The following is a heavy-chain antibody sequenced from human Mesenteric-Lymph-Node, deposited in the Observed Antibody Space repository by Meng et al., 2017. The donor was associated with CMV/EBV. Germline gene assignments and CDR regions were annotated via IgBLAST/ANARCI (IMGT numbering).Heavy chain of an antibody. Sequence: GSLRLSCTVSGGSISSSSYYWGWIRQPPGKGLEWIGSIYYSGSTYYNPSLKSRVTISVDTSKNQFSLKLSSVTAADTAVYYCARAVAGTFGYWGQGTLVTVSS. CDR3: ARAVAGTFGY. D-gene: IGHD6-19*01. CDR2: IYYSGST. V-gene: IGHV4-39*07. CDR1: GGSISSSSYY. J-gene: IGHJ4*02.